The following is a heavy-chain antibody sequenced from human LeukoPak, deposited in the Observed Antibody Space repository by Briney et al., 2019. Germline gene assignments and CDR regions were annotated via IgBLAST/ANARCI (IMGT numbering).Heavy chain of an antibody. CDR2: IYSGGST. Sequence: GGSLRLSCAASGFTVSSNYMSWVRQAPGKGLGWVSVIYSGGSTYYADSVKGRFTISRDNSKNTLYLQMRADDTAMYYCGRDFVNDAKARFDCWGQGTLVTVSS. CDR1: GFTVSSNY. D-gene: IGHD4/OR15-4a*01. J-gene: IGHJ4*02. CDR3: GRDFVNDAKARFDC. V-gene: IGHV3-53*05.